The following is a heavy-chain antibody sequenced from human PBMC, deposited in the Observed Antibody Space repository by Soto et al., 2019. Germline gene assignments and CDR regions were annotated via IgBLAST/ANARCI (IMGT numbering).Heavy chain of an antibody. CDR3: ARALLNYDFWSGYYTGSGYYMDV. Sequence: SETLSLTCAVYGGSFSGYYWSWIRQPPGKGLEWIGEINHSGSTNYNPSLKSRVTISVDTSKNQFSLKLSSVTAADTAVYYCARALLNYDFWSGYYTGSGYYMDVWGKGTTVTVSS. D-gene: IGHD3-3*01. J-gene: IGHJ6*03. CDR1: GGSFSGYY. V-gene: IGHV4-34*01. CDR2: INHSGST.